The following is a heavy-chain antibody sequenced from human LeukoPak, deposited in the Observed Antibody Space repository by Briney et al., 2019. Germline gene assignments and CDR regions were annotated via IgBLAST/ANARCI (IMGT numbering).Heavy chain of an antibody. CDR1: GYSISSGYY. D-gene: IGHD3-22*01. J-gene: IGHJ1*01. CDR2: IYHSGST. CDR3: ARVVQSTDSSGLYLSEYFQH. Sequence: SETLSLTCTVSGYSISSGYYWGWIRQPPGKGLEWIGSIYHSGSTYYNPSLKSRVTISVDTSKNQFSLKLSSVTAADTAVYYCARVVQSTDSSGLYLSEYFQHWGQGTLVTVSS. V-gene: IGHV4-38-2*02.